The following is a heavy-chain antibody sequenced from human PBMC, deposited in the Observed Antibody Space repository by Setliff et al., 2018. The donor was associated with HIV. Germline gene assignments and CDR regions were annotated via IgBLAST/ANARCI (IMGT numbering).Heavy chain of an antibody. V-gene: IGHV3-30*04. D-gene: IGHD6-13*01. CDR3: AKSSMYSSPYYFDY. CDR2: ISFDGSHK. J-gene: IGHJ4*02. CDR1: GFAFSDFS. Sequence: GGSLRLSCVASGFAFSDFSMFWARQAPGKGLEWVAVISFDGSHKYYADSLKGRFTISRDNSINTIYLQMNSLRTEDTAVYYCAKSSMYSSPYYFDYWGQGTLVTVSS.